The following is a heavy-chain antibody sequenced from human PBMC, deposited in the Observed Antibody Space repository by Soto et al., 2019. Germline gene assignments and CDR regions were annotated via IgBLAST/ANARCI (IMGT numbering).Heavy chain of an antibody. V-gene: IGHV1-69*12. J-gene: IGHJ4*02. Sequence: QVQLVQSGAEVKKPGSSVKVSCKASGGTFSSYAISWVRQAPGQGLEWMGGIIPIFGTANYAQKFQGRVTITADESTSTVYMELRRLRSEGTVVCCCSRLASWDWNDVVDYGGQGPLVTVSS. CDR1: GGTFSSYA. CDR2: IIPIFGTA. D-gene: IGHD1-1*01. CDR3: SRLASWDWNDVVDY.